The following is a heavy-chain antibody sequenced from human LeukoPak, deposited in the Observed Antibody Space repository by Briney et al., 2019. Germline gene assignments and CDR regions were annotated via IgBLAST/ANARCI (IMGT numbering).Heavy chain of an antibody. Sequence: GASVKVSCKASGYSFTGYYMHWVRQAPGQGLEWMGWISAYNGNTNYAQKLQGRVTMTTDTSTSTAYMELRSLRSDDTAVYYCARDFLHSSGYLRQDYWGQGTLVTVSS. CDR3: ARDFLHSSGYLRQDY. D-gene: IGHD3-22*01. V-gene: IGHV1-18*04. J-gene: IGHJ4*02. CDR2: ISAYNGNT. CDR1: GYSFTGYY.